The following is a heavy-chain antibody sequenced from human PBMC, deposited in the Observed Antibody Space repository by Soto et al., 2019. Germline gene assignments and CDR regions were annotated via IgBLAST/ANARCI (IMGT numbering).Heavy chain of an antibody. V-gene: IGHV3-23*01. CDR1: GFTFTNYA. CDR2: IGGSGAST. J-gene: IGHJ4*02. CDR3: AKDHTDVVRFLEWLLYEDY. D-gene: IGHD3-3*01. Sequence: EVQLLESGGGLVQPGGSLRLSCAASGFTFTNYAMSWVRQAPGKGLEWVSTIGGSGASTYYADSVKGRFTISRGNSNNTLYLQMNSLRAEDTAVYYCAKDHTDVVRFLEWLLYEDYWGQGTLVTVSS.